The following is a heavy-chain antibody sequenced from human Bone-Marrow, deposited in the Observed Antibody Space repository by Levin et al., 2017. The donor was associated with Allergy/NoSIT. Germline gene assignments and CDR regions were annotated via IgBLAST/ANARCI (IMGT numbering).Heavy chain of an antibody. J-gene: IGHJ4*01. V-gene: IGHV4-61*01. CDR3: AGGVYFDYIWGKYRFLASY. CDR2: IDYSGSI. CDR1: GGSVSSGSDY. Sequence: KASETLSLTCTVSGGSVSSGSDYWSWLRQAPGKGLEWIGYIDYSGSIDYNPSIKSRVTISVDTSKDQFFLKLRSVTAADTAVYYCAGGVYFDYIWGKYRFLASYWGHGTLVTVSS. D-gene: IGHD3-16*02.